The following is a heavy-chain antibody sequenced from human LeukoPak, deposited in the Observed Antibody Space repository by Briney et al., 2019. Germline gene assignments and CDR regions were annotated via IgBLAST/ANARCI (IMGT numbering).Heavy chain of an antibody. CDR1: GFTFSSYA. J-gene: IGHJ6*03. D-gene: IGHD2-2*01. CDR3: ARDRSLSSTSCPRCYCYYYMDV. Sequence: PGGSLRLSCAASGFTFSSYAMHWVRRAPGKGLEYVSAISSKGGSTYYANSVKGRFTISRDNSKNTLYLQMGSLRAEDMAVYYCARDRSLSSTSCPRCYCYYYMDVWGKGTTVTISS. CDR2: ISSKGGST. V-gene: IGHV3-64*01.